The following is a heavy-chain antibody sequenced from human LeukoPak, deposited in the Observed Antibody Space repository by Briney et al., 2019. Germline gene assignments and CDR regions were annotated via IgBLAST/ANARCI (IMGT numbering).Heavy chain of an antibody. D-gene: IGHD3-9*01. CDR3: VRERRYDPLSGYYSYYGY. Sequence: GGSLRLSCAASGFTVSRNYMGWVRQAPGRGLEWVSITHSADSGGTTYYADSVKGRFTISRDNYKNTLYLQMSSLRAEDTAMYYCVRERRYDPLSGYYSYYGYWGQGTLVTVSS. CDR1: GFTVSRNY. CDR2: THSADSGGTT. V-gene: IGHV3-53*01. J-gene: IGHJ4*02.